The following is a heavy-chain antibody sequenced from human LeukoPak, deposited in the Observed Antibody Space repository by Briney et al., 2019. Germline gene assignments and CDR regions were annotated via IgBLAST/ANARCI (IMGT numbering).Heavy chain of an antibody. D-gene: IGHD2-15*01. CDR2: INHSGST. V-gene: IGHV4-34*01. Sequence: SETLSLTCAVYGGSFSGYYWSWIRQPPGKGLEWIGEINHSGSTNYNPSLKSRVTISVDTSKNQFSLKLSSVTAADTVVYYCARGSGGDDYWGQGTLVTVSS. CDR3: ARGSGGDDY. J-gene: IGHJ4*02. CDR1: GGSFSGYY.